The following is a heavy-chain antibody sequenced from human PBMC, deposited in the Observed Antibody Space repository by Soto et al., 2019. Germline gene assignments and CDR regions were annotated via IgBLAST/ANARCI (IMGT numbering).Heavy chain of an antibody. J-gene: IGHJ5*01. D-gene: IGHD3-16*01. CDR2: VYHTGDT. CDR1: GGTVASSHW. CDR3: ATDPGGPPLNRFDS. V-gene: IGHV4-4*02. Sequence: PSETLSLTCGVSGGTVASSHWWSWVRQSPGGGLEWIGNVYHTGDTNFNPSLQSRVTISVDKSNNQFSLTLNSVTAADTAVYYCATDPGGPPLNRFDSWGHGTLVTSPQ.